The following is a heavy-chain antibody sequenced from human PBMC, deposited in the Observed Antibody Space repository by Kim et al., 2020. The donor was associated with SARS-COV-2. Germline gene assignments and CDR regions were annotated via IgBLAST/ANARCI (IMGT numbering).Heavy chain of an antibody. Sequence: GETIYGQKFQGRVTMTEDTSTDTAYMELSSLRSEDTAVYYCATELFGVDYWGQGTLVTVSS. J-gene: IGHJ4*02. CDR2: GET. CDR3: ATELFGVDY. D-gene: IGHD3-16*01. V-gene: IGHV1-24*01.